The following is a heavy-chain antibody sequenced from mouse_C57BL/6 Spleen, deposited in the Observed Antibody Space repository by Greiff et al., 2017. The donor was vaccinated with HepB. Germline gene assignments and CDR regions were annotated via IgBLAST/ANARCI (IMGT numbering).Heavy chain of an antibody. CDR1: GYTFTSYW. Sequence: QVQLKESGAELAKPGASVKLSCKASGYTFTSYWMHWVKQRPGQGLEWIGYINPSSGYTKSNQKFKDKATLTADKSSSTAYMQLSSLTYEYSAVYYCARSYGNYGAWFAYWGQGTLVTVSA. V-gene: IGHV1-7*01. D-gene: IGHD2-1*01. CDR3: ARSYGNYGAWFAY. CDR2: INPSSGYT. J-gene: IGHJ3*01.